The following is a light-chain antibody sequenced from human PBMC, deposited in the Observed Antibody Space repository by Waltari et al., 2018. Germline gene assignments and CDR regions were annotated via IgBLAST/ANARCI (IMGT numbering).Light chain of an antibody. CDR2: KVN. CDR1: SSDVGFYDF. CDR3: SSYTRRSYWV. Sequence: QSALTQPASVSGSPGQSITISCTGTSSDVGFYDFVSWFQQHPGKAPKVMIYKVNNRPPGGSNRFSVSKPANTASLTISGLQAEDEADYYCSSYTRRSYWVFGGGTQLTVL. J-gene: IGLJ3*02. V-gene: IGLV2-14*01.